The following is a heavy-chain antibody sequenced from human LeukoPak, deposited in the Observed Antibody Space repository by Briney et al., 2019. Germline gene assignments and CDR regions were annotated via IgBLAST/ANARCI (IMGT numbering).Heavy chain of an antibody. CDR1: GDSISSYY. D-gene: IGHD3-22*01. J-gene: IGHJ3*02. CDR2: IYTSGST. Sequence: SETLSLTCTVSGDSISSYYWSWIRQPAGKGLEWIGRIYTSGSTNYNPSLKSRVTISVDTSKNQFSLKLSSVTAADTAVYYCARRYYDSSGYSKDAFDIWGQGTMVTVSS. CDR3: ARRYYDSSGYSKDAFDI. V-gene: IGHV4-4*07.